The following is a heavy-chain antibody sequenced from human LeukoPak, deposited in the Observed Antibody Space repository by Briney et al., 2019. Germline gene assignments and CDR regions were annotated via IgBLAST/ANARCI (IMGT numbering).Heavy chain of an antibody. J-gene: IGHJ4*02. CDR3: ARRVTQTGYAPDY. CDR1: GFTISDRH. Sequence: GGSLRRSCAASGFTISDRHMNWVRQAPGMGLQWVSVIHTAGRTYYADSVKGRFTISRDNSKNTVYLQMQSLRADDTAVYYCARRVTQTGYAPDYWGQGTLVTVSS. D-gene: IGHD2-2*01. V-gene: IGHV3-53*01. CDR2: IHTAGRT.